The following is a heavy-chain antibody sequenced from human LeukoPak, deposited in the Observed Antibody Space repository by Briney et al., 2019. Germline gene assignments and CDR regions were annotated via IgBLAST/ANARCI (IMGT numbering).Heavy chain of an antibody. J-gene: IGHJ3*02. Sequence: GGSLRLSCAASGFTVSSNYMSWVRQAPGKGLEWVSVIYSGGSTYYADSVKSRFTISRDNSKNTLYLQMNSLRAEDTAVYYCARASDCSGGSCFLDAFDIWGQGTMVTVSS. CDR1: GFTVSSNY. CDR3: ARASDCSGGSCFLDAFDI. CDR2: IYSGGST. D-gene: IGHD2-15*01. V-gene: IGHV3-53*01.